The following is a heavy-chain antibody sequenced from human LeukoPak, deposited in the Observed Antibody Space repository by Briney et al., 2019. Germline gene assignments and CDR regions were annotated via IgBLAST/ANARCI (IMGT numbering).Heavy chain of an antibody. CDR3: SRESGPFCPFGY. CDR2: TSLAGQT. D-gene: IGHD1-26*01. V-gene: IGHV4/OR15-8*02. CDR1: GGSISGTNW. J-gene: IGHJ4*02. Sequence: SETLSLTCGVSGGSISGTNWWSWVRQPPGQGLEWIGETSLAGQTNYNPSLNGRVTMSLDKSSNQLSLHLTSVTAADTATYFCSRESGPFCPFGYWGQGTLVIVSS.